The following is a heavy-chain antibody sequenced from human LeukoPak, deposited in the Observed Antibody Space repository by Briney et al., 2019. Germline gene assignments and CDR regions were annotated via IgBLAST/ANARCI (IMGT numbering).Heavy chain of an antibody. CDR3: AREDRNWFDP. Sequence: ASVXVSCKAPGXXFXSXXXXXVXQXPXQXXXWMGWISAYHGNTNYAQKLQGRVTMTTDTSTSTAYTELRSLRSDDTAVYYCAREDRNWFDPWGQGTLVTVSS. V-gene: IGHV1-18*01. CDR2: ISAYHGNT. J-gene: IGHJ5*02. CDR1: GXXFXSXX.